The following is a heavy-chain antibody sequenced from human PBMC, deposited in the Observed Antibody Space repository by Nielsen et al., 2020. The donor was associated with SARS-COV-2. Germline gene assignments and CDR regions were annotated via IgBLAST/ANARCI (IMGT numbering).Heavy chain of an antibody. J-gene: IGHJ6*02. CDR2: IYYSGST. Sequence: SETLSLTCTVSGGSISSGGYYWSWIRQHPGKGLEWIGYIYYSGSTYYNPSLKSRVTISVDTSKNQFSLKLSSVTAADTAVYYCARVLSSSYGMDVWGQGTTVTVSS. CDR1: GGSISSGGYY. V-gene: IGHV4-30-4*08. CDR3: ARVLSSSYGMDV. D-gene: IGHD2/OR15-2a*01.